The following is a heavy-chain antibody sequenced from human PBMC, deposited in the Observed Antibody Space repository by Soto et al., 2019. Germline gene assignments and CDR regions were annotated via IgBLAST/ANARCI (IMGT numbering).Heavy chain of an antibody. J-gene: IGHJ4*02. CDR1: GGPISSGGYY. V-gene: IGHV4-31*03. D-gene: IGHD1-26*01. CDR3: ASDLTGRGATADY. Sequence: SETLSLTYTVSGGPISSGGYYWSWIRQHPGKGLEWIGYIYYSGSTYYNPSLKSRVTISVDTSKNQFSLKLSSVTAADTAVYYCASDLTGRGATADYWGQGTLVTVSS. CDR2: IYYSGST.